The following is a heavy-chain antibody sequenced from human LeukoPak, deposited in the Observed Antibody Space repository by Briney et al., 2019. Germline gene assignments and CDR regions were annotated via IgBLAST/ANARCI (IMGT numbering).Heavy chain of an antibody. J-gene: IGHJ3*02. Sequence: PSETLSLTCTVSDGSISNSSFYWGWIRQPPGKGLEWIGNIYYSGNTYYNSSLKSRVTISVDTSKNQFSLKLSSVTAADTAVYYCARVYGGGYDFRGAFDIWGQGTMVTVSS. D-gene: IGHD5-12*01. CDR2: IYYSGNT. CDR1: DGSISNSSFY. V-gene: IGHV4-39*07. CDR3: ARVYGGGYDFRGAFDI.